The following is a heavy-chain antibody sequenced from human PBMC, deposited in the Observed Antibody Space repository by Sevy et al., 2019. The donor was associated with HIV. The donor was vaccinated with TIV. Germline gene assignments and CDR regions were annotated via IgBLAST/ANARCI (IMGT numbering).Heavy chain of an antibody. D-gene: IGHD3-3*01. CDR2: IIIIFGTA. Sequence: ASVKVSCQASGGTFSSYAISWVRQAPGQGLEWVGGIIIIFGTANYALKFQGRVTITADKSTSVAYMELSSLRSADTAVYFCAVWSYDFWSGYYAFDIWGQGTMVTVSS. CDR1: GGTFSSYA. V-gene: IGHV1-69*06. CDR3: AVWSYDFWSGYYAFDI. J-gene: IGHJ3*02.